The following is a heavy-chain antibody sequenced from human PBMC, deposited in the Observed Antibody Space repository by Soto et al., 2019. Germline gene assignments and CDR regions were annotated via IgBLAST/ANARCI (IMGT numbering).Heavy chain of an antibody. V-gene: IGHV3-11*01. Sequence: GGSLRLSCAASGFTFSDYYMSWIRQAPGKGLEWVSYISSSGSTIYYADSVKGRFTISRDNAKNSLYLQMNSLRAEDTAVYYCARDGGGGYDQEIYYYYYYYMDVWGKGTTVTVSS. CDR2: ISSSGSTI. J-gene: IGHJ6*03. CDR3: ARDGGGGYDQEIYYYYYYYMDV. D-gene: IGHD5-12*01. CDR1: GFTFSDYY.